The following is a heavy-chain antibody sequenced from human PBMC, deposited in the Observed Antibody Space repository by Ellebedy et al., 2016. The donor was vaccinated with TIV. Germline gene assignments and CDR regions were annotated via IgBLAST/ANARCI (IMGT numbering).Heavy chain of an antibody. D-gene: IGHD3-10*02. Sequence: GESLKISCAASGFTFNNHWIHWVRQAPGKGLVLVSRINRDGSSTDYADSVKGRFTISRDNAKNTVYAQMNSLRAEDTAVYYCARGARDVYGMDVWGQGTTVTVSS. J-gene: IGHJ6*02. CDR3: ARGARDVYGMDV. V-gene: IGHV3-74*01. CDR2: INRDGSST. CDR1: GFTFNNHW.